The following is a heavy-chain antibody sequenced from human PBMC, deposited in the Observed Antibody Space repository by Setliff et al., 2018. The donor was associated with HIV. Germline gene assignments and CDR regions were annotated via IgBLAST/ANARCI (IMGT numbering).Heavy chain of an antibody. CDR3: ARETMYDSRGYLSHYFDY. CDR2: INNRGDRT. CDR1: GFFFSRHV. V-gene: IGHV3-23*01. J-gene: IGHJ4*02. Sequence: PGGSLRLSCEGSGFFFSRHVMSWVRQAPGKGLEWVSGINNRGDRTDYADSVKGRFTISRDNSKNTLYLQMNSLRVEDTAVYYCARETMYDSRGYLSHYFDYWGQGTPVTVSS. D-gene: IGHD3-22*01.